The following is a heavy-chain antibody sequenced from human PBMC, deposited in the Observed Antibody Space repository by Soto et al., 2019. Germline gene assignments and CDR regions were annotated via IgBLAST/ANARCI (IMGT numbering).Heavy chain of an antibody. V-gene: IGHV1-2*02. CDR2: INPNSGGT. Sequence: VKVSCKASGFSFTAYYMHWVRQAPGQGLEWMGWINPNSGGTNYAQNFQGRVTMTRDKSISTAYMELRRLRSDDTAMYYCARDLDSYGYLWGQGTLVTVSS. D-gene: IGHD5-18*01. CDR1: GFSFTAYY. CDR3: ARDLDSYGYL. J-gene: IGHJ5*02.